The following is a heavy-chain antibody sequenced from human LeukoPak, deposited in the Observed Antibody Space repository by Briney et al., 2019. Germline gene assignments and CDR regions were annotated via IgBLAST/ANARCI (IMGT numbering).Heavy chain of an antibody. Sequence: PSETLSLTCTVSGGSISSYYWSWIRQPPGKGLELVGYIYYSGSTNYNPSLQSRVTISVDTSKNQFSLKLSAVTAADTAVYYCARAPDSSGYYYEIWGQGTLVTVSS. CDR1: GGSISSYY. CDR3: ARAPDSSGYYYEI. CDR2: IYYSGST. J-gene: IGHJ4*02. D-gene: IGHD3-22*01. V-gene: IGHV4-59*01.